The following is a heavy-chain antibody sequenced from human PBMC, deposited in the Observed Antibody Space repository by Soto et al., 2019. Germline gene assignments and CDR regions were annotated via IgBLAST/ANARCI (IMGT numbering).Heavy chain of an antibody. CDR1: GFMFGSYG. Sequence: QVQLVESGGGVVQPGRSLRLSCAASGFMFGSYGMHWVRQAPTKGLEWVASIWYEGSNKYYGDSVKGRFTISRDNSRNTLYLQMNSLRAEDTAIYFCAREVNTGRHGWSLDYWGQGTLVTVSS. CDR3: AREVNTGRHGWSLDY. CDR2: IWYEGSNK. V-gene: IGHV3-33*01. D-gene: IGHD2-15*01. J-gene: IGHJ4*02.